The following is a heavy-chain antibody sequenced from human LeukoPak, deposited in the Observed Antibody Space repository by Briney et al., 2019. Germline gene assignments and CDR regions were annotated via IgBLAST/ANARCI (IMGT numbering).Heavy chain of an antibody. D-gene: IGHD3-16*01. V-gene: IGHV3-30*02. CDR3: AKPDDYVWGATDY. J-gene: IGHJ4*02. Sequence: QSGGSLRLSCAASGFTFSSYGMHWVRQAPGKGLEWVAFIRYDGSNKYYADSVKGRFTISRDNSKNTLYLQMNSLRAEDTAVYYCAKPDDYVWGATDYWGQGTLVTVSS. CDR1: GFTFSSYG. CDR2: IRYDGSNK.